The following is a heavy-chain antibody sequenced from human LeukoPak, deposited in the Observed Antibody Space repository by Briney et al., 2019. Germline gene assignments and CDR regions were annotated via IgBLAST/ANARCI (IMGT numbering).Heavy chain of an antibody. D-gene: IGHD4-11*01. J-gene: IGHJ4*02. CDR1: GRPISSYY. CDR3: ARPLYSNLDY. V-gene: IGHV4-4*09. CDR2: IYTSGST. Sequence: PSETLSLTCTVSGRPISSYYWRWIRQPPGKGLEWIGYIYTSGSTNYNPSLKSRVTISVDTSKNQFSLKLSSVTAADTAVYYCARPLYSNLDYWGQGTLVTVSS.